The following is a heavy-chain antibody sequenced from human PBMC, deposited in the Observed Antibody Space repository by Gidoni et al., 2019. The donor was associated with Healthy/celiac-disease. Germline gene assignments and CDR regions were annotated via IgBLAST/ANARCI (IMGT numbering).Heavy chain of an antibody. J-gene: IGHJ4*02. Sequence: EVQLVESGGGLVKPGGSLRLSCAASGFTFSSYSMNWVRQAPGKGLELVSSISSSSSYIYYADSVKGRFTISRDNAKNSLYLQMNSLRAEDTAVYYCARDLNPGIAVYWGQGTLVTVSS. CDR1: GFTFSSYS. D-gene: IGHD6-19*01. CDR2: ISSSSSYI. CDR3: ARDLNPGIAVY. V-gene: IGHV3-21*01.